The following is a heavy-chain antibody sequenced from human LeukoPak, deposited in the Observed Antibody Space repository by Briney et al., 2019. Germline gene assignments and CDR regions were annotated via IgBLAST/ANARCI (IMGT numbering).Heavy chain of an antibody. Sequence: GGSLRLSCAASGFTFSSYAMSWVRQAPGKGLEWVSAISGSGGTTYYADSVKGRFTVSRDNSKNTLYLQMNSLRAEDTAVYYCATYYDFWSGHMYYFDYWGQGTLVTVSS. CDR2: ISGSGGTT. CDR1: GFTFSSYA. J-gene: IGHJ4*02. V-gene: IGHV3-23*01. CDR3: ATYYDFWSGHMYYFDY. D-gene: IGHD3-3*01.